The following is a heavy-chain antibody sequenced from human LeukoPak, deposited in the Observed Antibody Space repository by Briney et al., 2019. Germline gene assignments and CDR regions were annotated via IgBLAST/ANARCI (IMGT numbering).Heavy chain of an antibody. J-gene: IGHJ4*02. V-gene: IGHV1-46*01. CDR3: ARFAPLMESFDY. CDR2: INPSGGST. Sequence: GGSLRLSCAASGFTFTSYYMHWVRQAPGQGLEWMGIINPSGGSTSYAQKFQGRVTMTRDTSTSTVYMELSSLRSEDTAVYYCARFAPLMESFDYWGQGTLVTVSS. D-gene: IGHD3-3*01. CDR1: GFTFTSYY.